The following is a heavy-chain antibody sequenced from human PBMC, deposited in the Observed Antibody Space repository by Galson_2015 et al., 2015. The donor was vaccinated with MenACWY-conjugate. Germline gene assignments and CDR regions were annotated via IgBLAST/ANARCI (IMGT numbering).Heavy chain of an antibody. Sequence: SVKVSCKASGYTFTNYAMHWVRQAPGQRLEWMGWINAGNGNTKYSQKFQGRVTITRDTSASTAYMELSSLRSEDTAVYYCAREGYSSAWGPTYWGQGTLVTVSS. CDR1: GYTFTNYA. J-gene: IGHJ4*02. V-gene: IGHV1-3*01. D-gene: IGHD6-19*01. CDR2: INAGNGNT. CDR3: AREGYSSAWGPTY.